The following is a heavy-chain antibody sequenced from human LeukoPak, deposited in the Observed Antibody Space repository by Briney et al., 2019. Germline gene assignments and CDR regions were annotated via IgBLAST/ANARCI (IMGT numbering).Heavy chain of an antibody. J-gene: IGHJ4*02. D-gene: IGHD4-17*01. V-gene: IGHV5-51*01. CDR3: ARQGDYGYYFDY. CDR1: GYSFTSYW. CDR2: IYPGDSDT. Sequence: GESLNISCKGSGYSFTSYWIVWGRPMPGKGLEWNGIIYPGDSDTRYSPSFQGPVTISADKSISTAYLQWSSLKASDTAMYYCARQGDYGYYFDYWGQGTLVTVSS.